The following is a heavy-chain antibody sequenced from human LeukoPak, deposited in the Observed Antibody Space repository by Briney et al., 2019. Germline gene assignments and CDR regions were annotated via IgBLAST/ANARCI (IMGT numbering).Heavy chain of an antibody. CDR1: GFTFDDYA. CDR2: ISWNSGSI. Sequence: PGGSLRLSCAPSGFTFDDYAMHWVRQAPGEGLEWVSDISWNSGSIGYADSGKGRFTISRDNAKNSLYLQMNSLRAEDTSLYYCAKAPGYCSGGSCYAFDYWGQGTLVTVSS. J-gene: IGHJ4*02. V-gene: IGHV3-9*01. D-gene: IGHD2-15*01. CDR3: AKAPGYCSGGSCYAFDY.